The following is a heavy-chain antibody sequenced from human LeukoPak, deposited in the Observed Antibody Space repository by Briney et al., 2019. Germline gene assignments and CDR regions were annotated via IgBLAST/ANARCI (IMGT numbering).Heavy chain of an antibody. CDR1: GYTFTSYG. V-gene: IGHV1-18*01. J-gene: IGHJ4*02. D-gene: IGHD2-2*01. Sequence: GASVKVSCKASGYTFTSYGIIWVRQAPGQGLEWMGWISGYNGNTNYAQKLQGRVTMTTDTSTSTAYMELRSLRSDDTAVYYCARDSGVVPAATLGYWGQGTLVTVSS. CDR2: ISGYNGNT. CDR3: ARDSGVVPAATLGY.